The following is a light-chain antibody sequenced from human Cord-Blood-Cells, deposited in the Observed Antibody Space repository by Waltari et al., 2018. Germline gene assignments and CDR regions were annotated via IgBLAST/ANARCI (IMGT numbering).Light chain of an antibody. J-gene: IGKJ1*01. CDR3: QQLNSYPPQ. CDR1: QGISSY. Sequence: DIQLTQSPSFLSASVGDRVTLNCRASQGISSYLAWYLQKPGKAPKLLTYAASTLQRRVPSWFSGSGSGTEFTLTISCLQPKDCATYYCQQLNSYPPQFGQGTKVEIK. CDR2: AAS. V-gene: IGKV1-9*01.